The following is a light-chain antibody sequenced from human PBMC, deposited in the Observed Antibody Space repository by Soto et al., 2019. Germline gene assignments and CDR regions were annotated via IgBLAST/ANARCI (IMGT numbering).Light chain of an antibody. V-gene: IGKV3-20*01. CDR3: QQYGGSLT. CDR1: QSVDSTY. J-gene: IGKJ4*01. Sequence: EIVLTQSPGTLSSSPGDRVTLSCRASQSVDSTYLAWYQQTPGQAPRPLIYDASRRATGIPDRFSGSGSGTDFTLTINRLEPEDFAVYYCQQYGGSLTFGGGTKVDIK. CDR2: DAS.